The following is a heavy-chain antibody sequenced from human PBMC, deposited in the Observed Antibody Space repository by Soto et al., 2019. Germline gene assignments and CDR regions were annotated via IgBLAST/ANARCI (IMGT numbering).Heavy chain of an antibody. J-gene: IGHJ4*02. Sequence: ASVKVTCNSSGYIFPNYAMPSARAPPGQGLEWMGYINSGNGNTKYSQKFQGRLTISRDTSKNTLYLQMNSLRADDTAVYYCAKCLGFISTWPLDYWGQGTLVTVSS. CDR3: AKCLGFISTWPLDY. CDR1: GYIFPNYA. V-gene: IGHV1-3*01. CDR2: INSGNGNT. D-gene: IGHD6-13*01.